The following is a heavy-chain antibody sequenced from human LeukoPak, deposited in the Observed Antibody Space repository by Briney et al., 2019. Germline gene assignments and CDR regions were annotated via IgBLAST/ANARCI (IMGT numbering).Heavy chain of an antibody. CDR1: GYSFTSYW. V-gene: IGHV5-51*01. D-gene: IGHD3-3*01. CDR3: ARRYDFWSGEEAFDI. J-gene: IGHJ3*02. Sequence: GESLKISCKGSGYSFTSYWIGWVRQMPGKGLEWMGIIYPGDSDTRYSPSFQGQVTISADKSISTAYLQWSSLKASDTAMYYCARRYDFWSGEEAFDIWGQGTMVTVSS. CDR2: IYPGDSDT.